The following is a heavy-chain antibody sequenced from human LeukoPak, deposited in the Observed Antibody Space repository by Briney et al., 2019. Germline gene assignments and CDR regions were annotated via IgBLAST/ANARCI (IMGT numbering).Heavy chain of an antibody. CDR1: GFTFDDYG. CDR3: ARDYGGSSPFDY. J-gene: IGHJ4*02. Sequence: PGGSLRLSCAASGFTFDDYGMSWVRQAPGKGLGWVSYICSSGSTIYYADSVKGRFTISRDNAKNSLYLQMNSLRAEDTAVYYCARDYGGSSPFDYWGQGTLVTVSS. V-gene: IGHV3-48*03. CDR2: ICSSGSTI. D-gene: IGHD4-23*01.